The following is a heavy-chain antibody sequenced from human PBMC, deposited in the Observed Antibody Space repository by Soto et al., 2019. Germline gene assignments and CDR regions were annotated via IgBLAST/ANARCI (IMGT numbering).Heavy chain of an antibody. V-gene: IGHV3-23*01. Sequence: GGSLRLSCAVSGLSFSSDAMTWVRQSPGKGLEWVSSISRSGNSTYSADSVRGRFTISRDNSKNTLYLQMNSLRAEDTAVYYCAKDAKILDWLPTSYYFDCWGQGTLVTVSS. CDR2: ISRSGNST. CDR1: GLSFSSDA. D-gene: IGHD3-9*01. J-gene: IGHJ4*02. CDR3: AKDAKILDWLPTSYYFDC.